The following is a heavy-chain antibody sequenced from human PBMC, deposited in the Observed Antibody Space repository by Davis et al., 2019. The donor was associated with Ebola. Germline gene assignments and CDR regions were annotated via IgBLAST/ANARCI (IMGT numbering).Heavy chain of an antibody. J-gene: IGHJ6*02. V-gene: IGHV4-39*07. CDR1: GGSISSSSYY. CDR2: IYYSGST. CDR3: ARGDIVVTYGMDV. Sequence: SETLSLTCTVSGGSISSSSYYWGWIRQPPGKGLEWIGSIYYSGSTYYNPSLKSRVTISVDTSKNQFSLKLSSVTAADTAVYYCARGDIVVTYGMDVWGQGTTVTVSS. D-gene: IGHD2-2*01.